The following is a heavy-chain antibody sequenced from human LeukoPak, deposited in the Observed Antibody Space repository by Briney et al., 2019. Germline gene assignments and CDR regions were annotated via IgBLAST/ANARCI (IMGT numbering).Heavy chain of an antibody. J-gene: IGHJ6*02. Sequence: KPGGSLRLSCAASGFTFSSYSMIWVRQAPGKGLEWVSSISSSSSYIYYADSVKGRFTISRDNAKNSLYLQMNSLRAEDTAVYYCARQHIVVVTAMGVWGQGTTVTVSS. CDR1: GFTFSSYS. CDR2: ISSSSSYI. CDR3: ARQHIVVVTAMGV. V-gene: IGHV3-21*01. D-gene: IGHD2-21*02.